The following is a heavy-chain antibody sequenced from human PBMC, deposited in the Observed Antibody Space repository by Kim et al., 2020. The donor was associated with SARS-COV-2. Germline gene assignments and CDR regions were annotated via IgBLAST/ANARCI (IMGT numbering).Heavy chain of an antibody. CDR2: VNWNGGST. V-gene: IGHV3-20*01. J-gene: IGHJ3*02. Sequence: GGSLRLSCAASGFTFDDYGMSWVRQAPGKGLEWVSGVNWNGGSTGYADSVKGRFTISRDNAKNFLYLQINSLRAEDTALYHCAKALRLVGATGCCAFDIWGQGTMVTVSP. CDR1: GFTFDDYG. CDR3: AKALRLVGATGCCAFDI. D-gene: IGHD1-26*01.